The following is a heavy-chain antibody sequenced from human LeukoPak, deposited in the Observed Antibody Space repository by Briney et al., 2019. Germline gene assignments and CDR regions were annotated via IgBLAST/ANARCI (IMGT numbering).Heavy chain of an antibody. Sequence: SETLSLTCSVSGGSISSSSNYYWGLIRQPPGKGLELIGSIYYSGSTYYNTSLKSRVTISVDTSKNQFSLKLSSVTAADTAVYYCARARSGSGWYWFDPWGQGTLVIVSS. D-gene: IGHD6-19*01. CDR3: ARARSGSGWYWFDP. CDR2: IYYSGST. J-gene: IGHJ5*02. V-gene: IGHV4-39*07. CDR1: GGSISSSSNYY.